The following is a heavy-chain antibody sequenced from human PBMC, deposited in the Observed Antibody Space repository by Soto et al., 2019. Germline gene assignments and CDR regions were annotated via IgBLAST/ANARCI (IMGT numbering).Heavy chain of an antibody. CDR3: ARARFIAASALFDY. CDR2: INPNSGGT. J-gene: IGHJ4*02. Sequence: QVQLVQSGAEVKKPRSSVKVSCKASGYTFTGYYMHWVRQAPGQGLEWMGWINPNSGGTNYAQKFQGWVTITRDTSISTAYMELSRLRSDDTAVYYWARARFIAASALFDYWGQGTLVTVSS. V-gene: IGHV1-2*04. D-gene: IGHD6-13*01. CDR1: GYTFTGYY.